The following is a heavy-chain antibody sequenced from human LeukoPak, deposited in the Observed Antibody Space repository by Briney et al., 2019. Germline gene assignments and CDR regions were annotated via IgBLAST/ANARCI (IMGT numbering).Heavy chain of an antibody. Sequence: SETLSLTCTVSGASVSPYYWSWIRQPPGKGLEWIGYVFYTGSTTYNPSLKSRLTISVDTSKSQFSLKLNSVTAADTAVYFCARDLGPSRGFDYWGRGTLVTVSS. J-gene: IGHJ4*02. V-gene: IGHV4-59*02. D-gene: IGHD3-10*01. CDR1: GASVSPYY. CDR2: VFYTGST. CDR3: ARDLGPSRGFDY.